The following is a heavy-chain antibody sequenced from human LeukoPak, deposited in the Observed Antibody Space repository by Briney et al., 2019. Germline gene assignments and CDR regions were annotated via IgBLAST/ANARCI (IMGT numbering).Heavy chain of an antibody. V-gene: IGHV1-18*01. CDR3: ASDHPSIAARGGFDY. CDR1: GYAFTSYG. D-gene: IGHD6-6*01. CDR2: ISAYNGNT. J-gene: IGHJ4*02. Sequence: GAAVKVSCKASGYAFTSYGISWVRQAPGQGLEWMGWISAYNGNTNYAQKLQGRVTVTTDTSTSTAYMELRSLRSDDTAVYYCASDHPSIAARGGFDYWGQGTLVTVSS.